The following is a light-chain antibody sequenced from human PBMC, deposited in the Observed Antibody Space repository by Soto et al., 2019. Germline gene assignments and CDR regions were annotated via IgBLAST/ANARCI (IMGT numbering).Light chain of an antibody. CDR1: SSDIGDYNY. J-gene: IGLJ1*01. CDR3: SSYRSGSTPYA. CDR2: DVN. Sequence: QSALTQPASVSGSPGQSITISCTGTSSDIGDYNYVSWYQHHPGKAPKLLIYDVNNRPSGLSNRFSGSKSGNTASLTISGLQAEDEADYYCSSYRSGSTPYAFGTGTKLTVL. V-gene: IGLV2-14*03.